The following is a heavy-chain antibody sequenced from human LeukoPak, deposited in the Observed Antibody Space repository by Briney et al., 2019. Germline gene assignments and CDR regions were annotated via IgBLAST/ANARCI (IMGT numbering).Heavy chain of an antibody. CDR3: ARVPAPTTVGIHVDY. CDR2: VGNDEKTK. J-gene: IGHJ4*02. CDR1: GFTFTGHS. D-gene: IGHD4-23*01. V-gene: IGHV3-30*04. Sequence: GRSLRLSCVASGFTFTGHSMHWVRQAPGKGLEWVAVVGNDEKTKFYADSLKGRFTVSRDNSKNTVYLQMNSLRAEDTAVYYCARVPAPTTVGIHVDYWGQGTLVTVSS.